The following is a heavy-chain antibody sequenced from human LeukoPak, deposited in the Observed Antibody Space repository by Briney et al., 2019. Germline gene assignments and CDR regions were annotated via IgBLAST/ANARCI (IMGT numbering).Heavy chain of an antibody. Sequence: ASVKVSCKASGYTFTSYDINRVRQATGQGLEWMGWMNPNSGNTGYAQKFQGRVTMTRNTSISTAYMELSSLRSEDTAVYSCARYSHGDYLGLDYWGQGTLVTVSP. J-gene: IGHJ4*02. CDR2: MNPNSGNT. CDR1: GYTFTSYD. D-gene: IGHD4-17*01. V-gene: IGHV1-8*01. CDR3: ARYSHGDYLGLDY.